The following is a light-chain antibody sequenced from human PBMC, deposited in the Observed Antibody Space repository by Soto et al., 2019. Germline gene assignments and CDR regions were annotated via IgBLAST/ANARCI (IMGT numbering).Light chain of an antibody. CDR1: QTISSW. V-gene: IGKV1-5*03. CDR3: QHYNSYSEA. J-gene: IGKJ1*01. Sequence: DIQMTQSPSTLSGSVGDRVTITCRASQTISSWLAWYQQKPGKASKLLIYKASTLNSGVPSRFSGSGSGTEFTLTISSLQPDDFATYYCQHYNSYSEAFGQGTKVELK. CDR2: KAS.